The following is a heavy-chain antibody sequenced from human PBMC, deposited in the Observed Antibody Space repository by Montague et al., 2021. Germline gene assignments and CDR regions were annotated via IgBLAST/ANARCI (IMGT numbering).Heavy chain of an antibody. CDR1: GGSFSGYY. J-gene: IGHJ2*01. V-gene: IGHV4-34*01. CDR2: IKHSGNT. CDR3: ARGPLVLQRFCENLYSGYWHMDV. Sequence: SETLSLTCAVYGGSFSGYYWTWIRQPPGKGLEWIGEIKHSGNTNYNPSLKSRVNLSVDTSKNQFSLKLRSVTAADTAVYYCARGPLVLQRFCENLYSGYWHMDVWGRGTMVTVSS. D-gene: IGHD3-3*01.